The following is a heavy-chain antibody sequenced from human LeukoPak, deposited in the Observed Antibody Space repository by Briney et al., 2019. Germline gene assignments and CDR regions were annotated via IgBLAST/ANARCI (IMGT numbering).Heavy chain of an antibody. Sequence: SETLSLTCTVSGGSISSGGSYWGWIRHPQGKGLEWLGTFYYSGSTYYNPSLESRVAISVDTSKNQFSLKLSSVTAADTAVYYCARGATRMAWGRIDNWGQGTLVTVSS. CDR1: GGSISSGGSY. CDR3: ARGATRMAWGRIDN. J-gene: IGHJ4*02. V-gene: IGHV4-39*07. CDR2: FYYSGST. D-gene: IGHD5-24*01.